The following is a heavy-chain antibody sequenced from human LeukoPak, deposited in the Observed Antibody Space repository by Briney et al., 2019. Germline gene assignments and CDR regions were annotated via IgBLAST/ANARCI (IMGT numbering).Heavy chain of an antibody. D-gene: IGHD5-12*01. J-gene: IGHJ4*02. V-gene: IGHV3-20*04. Sequence: GGSLRLSCSASGFTFGHYGMSWVRQAPGKGLEWVSGINWKGASTGYADSVKGRFTISRDSAKNSLYLQMNSLRGEDTALYYCARNYGGYDGTDFWGQGTLVTVSS. CDR1: GFTFGHYG. CDR3: ARNYGGYDGTDF. CDR2: INWKGAST.